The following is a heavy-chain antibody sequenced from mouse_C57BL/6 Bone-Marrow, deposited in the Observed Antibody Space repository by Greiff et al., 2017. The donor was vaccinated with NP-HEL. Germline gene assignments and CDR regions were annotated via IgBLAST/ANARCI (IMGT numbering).Heavy chain of an antibody. CDR1: GYTFTSYG. CDR3: ARLYYGYPYYFDY. Sequence: QVQLKESGAELARPGASVKLSCKASGYTFTSYGISWVKQRTGQGLEWIGEIYPRSGNTYYNEKFKGKATLTADKSSSTAYMELRSLTSEDSAVYFCARLYYGYPYYFDYWGQGTTLTVSS. J-gene: IGHJ2*01. V-gene: IGHV1-81*01. CDR2: IYPRSGNT. D-gene: IGHD2-2*01.